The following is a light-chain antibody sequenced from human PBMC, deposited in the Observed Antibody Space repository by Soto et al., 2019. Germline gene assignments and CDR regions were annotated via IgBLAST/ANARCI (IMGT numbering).Light chain of an antibody. Sequence: DIQMTQSPSTLSASVGDRVSITCRASQSISRQLAWYQQKPGKAPRVVINKASTLESGVPSRFSGSGLGTEFTLTIDSLQPDDFATYYCQHFNDYYVAFGQGTRVEVK. CDR2: KAS. CDR1: QSISRQ. CDR3: QHFNDYYVA. V-gene: IGKV1-5*03. J-gene: IGKJ1*01.